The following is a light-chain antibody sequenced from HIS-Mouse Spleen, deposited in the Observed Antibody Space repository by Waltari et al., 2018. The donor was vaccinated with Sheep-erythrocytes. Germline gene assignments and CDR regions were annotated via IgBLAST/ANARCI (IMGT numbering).Light chain of an antibody. CDR2: AAS. J-gene: IGKJ2*01. CDR1: QGISSY. V-gene: IGKV1-8*01. Sequence: AIRMTQSPSSLSASTGARVTITCRASQGISSYLAWYQQKPWKAPKLLIYAASTLQSGVPSRFSGSGSGTDFTLTISCLQSEDFATYYCQQYYSYPYTFGQGTKLEIK. CDR3: QQYYSYPYT.